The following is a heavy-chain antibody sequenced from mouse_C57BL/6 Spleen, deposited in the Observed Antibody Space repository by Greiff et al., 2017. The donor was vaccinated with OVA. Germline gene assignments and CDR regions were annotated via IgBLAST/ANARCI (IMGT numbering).Heavy chain of an antibody. CDR3: ARPSNYYGSAWFAY. D-gene: IGHD1-1*01. J-gene: IGHJ3*01. CDR2: IYPGDGDT. V-gene: IGHV1-82*01. Sequence: QVQLQQSGPELVKPGASVKISCKASGYAFSSSWMNWVKQRPGKGLEWIGRIYPGDGDTNYNGKFKGKATLTADKSSSTAYMQLSSLTSEDSAVYFCARPSNYYGSAWFAYWGKGTLVTVSA. CDR1: GYAFSSSW.